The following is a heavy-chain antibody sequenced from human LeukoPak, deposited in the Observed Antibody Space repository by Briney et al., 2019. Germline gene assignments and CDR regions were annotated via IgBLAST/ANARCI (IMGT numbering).Heavy chain of an antibody. D-gene: IGHD5-12*01. CDR1: GGTFSSYA. CDR2: IIPIFGTA. CDR3: AIVVAALKYYFDY. J-gene: IGHJ4*02. V-gene: IGHV1-69*06. Sequence: SVKVSCKASGGTFSSYAISWVRQAPGQGLEWMGGIIPIFGTANYAQKFQGRVTITADKSTSTAYMELSSLRSEDTAVYYCAIVVAALKYYFDYWGQGTLVTVSS.